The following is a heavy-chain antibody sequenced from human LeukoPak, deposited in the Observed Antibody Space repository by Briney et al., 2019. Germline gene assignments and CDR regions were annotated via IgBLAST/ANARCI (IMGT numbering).Heavy chain of an antibody. CDR1: GGSISSYY. J-gene: IGHJ2*01. D-gene: IGHD3-3*01. Sequence: SETLSLTCTVSGGSISSYYWSWIRQPAGKGLEWIGRIYTSGSTNYNPSLKSRVTISVDTSKNQFSLKLSSVTAADTAVYYCARDFKGITIFGVVTHWYFDLWGRGTLVTVSS. V-gene: IGHV4-4*07. CDR3: ARDFKGITIFGVVTHWYFDL. CDR2: IYTSGST.